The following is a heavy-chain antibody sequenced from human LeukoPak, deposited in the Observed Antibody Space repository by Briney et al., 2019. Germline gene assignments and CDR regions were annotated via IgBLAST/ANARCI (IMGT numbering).Heavy chain of an antibody. CDR2: ISSRGSNK. CDR1: GFTFGTYA. V-gene: IGHV3-30-3*01. CDR3: ALHGSGWYSTGRRRLDY. J-gene: IGHJ4*02. D-gene: IGHD6-19*01. Sequence: GGSLRLSCAASGFTFGTYAMHWVRQAPGKGLEWVAVISSRGSNKFYADSVKGRFTISRDNSKNTLYLQMNSLRAEDTAVYYCALHGSGWYSTGRRRLDYWGQGTLVTVSS.